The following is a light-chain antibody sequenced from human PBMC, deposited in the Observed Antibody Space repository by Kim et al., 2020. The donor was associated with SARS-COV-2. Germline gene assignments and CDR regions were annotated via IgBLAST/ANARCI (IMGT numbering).Light chain of an antibody. J-gene: IGKJ1*01. CDR1: RGLGGF. Sequence: AFVGERVTVICRPGRGLGGFWALYQQKPGQAPTLLIYEASTLKNGVPSRFSGSGSETEFTLTTSSLQPDDFATYYCQQYRSYPWTFGPGTKVDIK. CDR3: QQYRSYPWT. CDR2: EAS. V-gene: IGKV1-5*03.